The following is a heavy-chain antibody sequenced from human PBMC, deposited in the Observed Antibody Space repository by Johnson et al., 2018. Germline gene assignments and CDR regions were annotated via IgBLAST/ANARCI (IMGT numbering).Heavy chain of an antibody. J-gene: IGHJ6*02. V-gene: IGHV3-74*02. Sequence: VQLVQSGGGLVQPGGSLRLSCAASGFTFSNYWMHWVRQGPGKGLVWVSLINSDGSSTSYADSVKGRFTISRDNAKNTLYLQMNSLRAEDTAVYYCKRDIGVIHRSEGMDVWGQGTTVTVSS. CDR3: KRDIGVIHRSEGMDV. CDR2: INSDGSST. D-gene: IGHD2-21*01. CDR1: GFTFSNYW.